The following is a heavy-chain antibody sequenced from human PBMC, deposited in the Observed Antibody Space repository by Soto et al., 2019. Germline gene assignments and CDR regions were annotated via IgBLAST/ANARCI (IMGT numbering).Heavy chain of an antibody. D-gene: IGHD2-2*01. CDR3: AVGYCSSTTCSREYFQH. CDR1: GDSISSGYY. J-gene: IGHJ1*01. V-gene: IGHV4-38-2*01. Sequence: SETLSVTCAVSGDSISSGYYWGWIRQPPGKGLEWIGTIYHSGSTFHNPSLKSRVTISVDTSKNQFSLKLRSVTAADTAVYYCAVGYCSSTTCSREYFQHWGQGTLVTVSS. CDR2: IYHSGST.